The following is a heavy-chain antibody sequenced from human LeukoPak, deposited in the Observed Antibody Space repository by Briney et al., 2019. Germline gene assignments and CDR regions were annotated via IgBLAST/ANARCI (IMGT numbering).Heavy chain of an antibody. J-gene: IGHJ4*02. D-gene: IGHD7-27*01. CDR1: GFTVSSNY. CDR3: ERDSTGDAYFDY. V-gene: IGHV3-66*01. CDR2: IYSGGST. Sequence: GGSLRLSCEVSGFTVSSNYMTWVRQAPGKGLEWVSIIYSGGSTYYADSVKGRFAISRDNSKNTLYLQMNSLRAEDTAVFYCERDSTGDAYFDYWGQGTLVTVSS.